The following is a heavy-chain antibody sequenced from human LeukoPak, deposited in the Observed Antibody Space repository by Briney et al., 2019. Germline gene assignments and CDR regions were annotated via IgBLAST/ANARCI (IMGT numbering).Heavy chain of an antibody. CDR1: GFSFSSYG. CDR3: ARDWYDNSDAFDI. Sequence: GGTLRLSCAASGFSFSSYGMTWVRQAPGKGLKWVSILSNSGHITYYADSVKGRFTISRDNAKNSLYLQMNSLRAEDTAVYYCARDWYDNSDAFDIWGQGTMVTVSS. D-gene: IGHD3-9*01. J-gene: IGHJ3*02. CDR2: LSNSGHIT. V-gene: IGHV3-21*01.